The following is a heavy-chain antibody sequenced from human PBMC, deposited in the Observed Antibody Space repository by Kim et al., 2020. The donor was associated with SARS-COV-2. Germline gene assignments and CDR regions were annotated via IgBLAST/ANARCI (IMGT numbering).Heavy chain of an antibody. D-gene: IGHD2-8*01. CDR2: SST. Sequence: SSTSYADAVKVRFTISRDIAKNTLYLQMNSLRAEDTAVYYCARGMVYDSYWGQGTLVTVSS. CDR3: ARGMVYDSY. V-gene: IGHV3-74*01. J-gene: IGHJ4*02.